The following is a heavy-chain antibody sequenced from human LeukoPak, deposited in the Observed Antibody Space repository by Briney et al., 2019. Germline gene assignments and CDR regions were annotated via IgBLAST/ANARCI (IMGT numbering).Heavy chain of an antibody. D-gene: IGHD1-26*01. J-gene: IGHJ4*02. V-gene: IGHV3-66*01. CDR2: LYASGTI. CDR3: AAKGNGYTGIYVFAH. CDR1: GFGVSVNY. Sequence: PGGSLRLSCAASGFGVSVNYMSWVRQAPGKGLEWVSVLYASGTIKYADSVKGRFTISRDTSDNTLNLQMNGLGAEDSAVYYCAAKGNGYTGIYVFAHWGQGTLVTVSA.